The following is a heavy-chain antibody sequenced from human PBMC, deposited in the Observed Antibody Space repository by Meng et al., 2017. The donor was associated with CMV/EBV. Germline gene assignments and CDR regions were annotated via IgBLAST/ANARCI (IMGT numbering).Heavy chain of an antibody. Sequence: ASVTVSCRPSGYTFMGFGISWVRLAPGQGLEWMGWISTYNGDTNFAQKFQGRVTMTTDTSTSTVYMELRSLRSDDTAVYYCARHYCSSDICYGYFDYWGQGTLVTVSS. CDR3: ARHYCSSDICYGYFDY. CDR2: ISTYNGDT. J-gene: IGHJ4*02. D-gene: IGHD2-2*01. CDR1: GYTFMGFG. V-gene: IGHV1-18*01.